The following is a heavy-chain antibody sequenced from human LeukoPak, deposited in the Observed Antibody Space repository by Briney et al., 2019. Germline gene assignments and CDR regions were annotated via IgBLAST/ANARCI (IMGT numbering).Heavy chain of an antibody. D-gene: IGHD6-13*01. V-gene: IGHV4-34*01. CDR1: GGSFSGYY. CDR3: ARDNSNAAGTTTTPHFDY. Sequence: PSETLSLTCAVYGGSFSGYYWSWIRQPPGKGLEWIGEINHSGSTNYNPSLKSRVTISVDTSKNQFSLKLSSVTAADTAVYYCARDNSNAAGTTTTPHFDYWGQGTLVTVSS. J-gene: IGHJ4*02. CDR2: INHSGST.